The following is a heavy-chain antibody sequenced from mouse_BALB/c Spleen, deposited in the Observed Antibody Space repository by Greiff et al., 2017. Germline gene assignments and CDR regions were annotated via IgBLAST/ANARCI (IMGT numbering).Heavy chain of an antibody. V-gene: IGHV1-14*01. CDR2: INPYNDGT. CDR3: ASLYDGYYFDY. Sequence: QLQESGPELVKPGASVKMSCKASGYTFTSYVMHWVKQKPGQGLEWIGYINPYNDGTKYNEKFKGKATLTSDKSSSTAYMELSSLTSEDSAVYYCASLYDGYYFDYWGQGTTLTVSS. J-gene: IGHJ2*01. D-gene: IGHD2-3*01. CDR1: GYTFTSYV.